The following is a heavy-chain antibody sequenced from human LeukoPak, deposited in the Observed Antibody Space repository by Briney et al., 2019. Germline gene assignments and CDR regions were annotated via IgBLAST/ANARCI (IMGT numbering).Heavy chain of an antibody. CDR1: GGSFSSYY. J-gene: IGHJ3*02. CDR3: AKDLRALNYDILTGYYLNDAFDI. CDR2: IYYSGST. V-gene: IGHV4-39*07. Sequence: PSETLSLTCAVYGGSFSSYYWGWIRQPPGKGLEWIGSIYYSGSTYYNPSLKSRVTISVDTSKNQFSLKLSSVTAADTAVYYCAKDLRALNYDILTGYYLNDAFDIWGQGTMVTVSS. D-gene: IGHD3-9*01.